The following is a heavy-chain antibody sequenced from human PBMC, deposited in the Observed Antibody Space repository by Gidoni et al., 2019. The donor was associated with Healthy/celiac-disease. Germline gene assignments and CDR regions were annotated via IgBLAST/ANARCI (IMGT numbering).Heavy chain of an antibody. Sequence: QVQLVQSGAEVKKPGASVKVSCKASGYTFTGYYMHWVRQAPGQGLEWMGWINPNSGGTNYAQKFQGRVTMTRDTSISTAYMELSRLRSDDTAVYYCARESLMSGSGTQQGWFDPWGQGTLVTVSS. CDR2: INPNSGGT. D-gene: IGHD3-10*01. CDR3: ARESLMSGSGTQQGWFDP. CDR1: GYTFTGYY. J-gene: IGHJ5*02. V-gene: IGHV1-2*02.